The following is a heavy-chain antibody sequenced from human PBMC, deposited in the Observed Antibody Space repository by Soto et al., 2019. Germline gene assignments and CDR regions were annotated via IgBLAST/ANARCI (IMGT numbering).Heavy chain of an antibody. J-gene: IGHJ6*02. CDR1: GFTFSSYG. D-gene: IGHD4-17*01. Sequence: QVQLVESGGGVVQPGRSLRLSCAASGFTFSSYGMHWVRQAPGKGLEWVAVISYDGSNKYYADSVKGRFTISRDNSKNTLYLQMNSRRAEDTAVYYCAKVGVDYGDLVYYYYYGMDVWGQGTTVTVSS. CDR3: AKVGVDYGDLVYYYYYGMDV. CDR2: ISYDGSNK. V-gene: IGHV3-30*18.